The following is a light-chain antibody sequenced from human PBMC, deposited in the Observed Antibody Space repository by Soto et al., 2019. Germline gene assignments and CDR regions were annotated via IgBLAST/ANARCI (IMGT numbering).Light chain of an antibody. J-gene: IGKJ5*01. Sequence: DIQMTQSPSSLSASVGDSVTITCRASQGISNYLAWYQQKPEKVPKLLIYAASTLQSGVPSRFSGNGSGTDFSLTISSLQPEDVATVYCQKYNRFPLPFGQGKRL. CDR1: QGISNY. CDR2: AAS. CDR3: QKYNRFPLP. V-gene: IGKV1-27*01.